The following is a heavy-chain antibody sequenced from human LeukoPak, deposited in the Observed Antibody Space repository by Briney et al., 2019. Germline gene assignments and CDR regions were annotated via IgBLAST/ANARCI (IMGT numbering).Heavy chain of an antibody. CDR1: GRSFSGYY. D-gene: IGHD3-3*01. V-gene: IGHV4-34*01. J-gene: IGHJ6*03. CDR2: INHSGST. CDR3: ARGSTIFGVVWDYYYMDV. Sequence: SETLSLNCAVYGRSFSGYYWSCIRHPPGQGLQWIGEINHSGSTNYNPSLKSRVTISVDTSKNQFSLKLSSVTAADTAVYYCARGSTIFGVVWDYYYMDVWGKGTTVTVSS.